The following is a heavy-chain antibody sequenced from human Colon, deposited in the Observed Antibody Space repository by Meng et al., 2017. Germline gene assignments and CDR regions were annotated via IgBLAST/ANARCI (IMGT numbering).Heavy chain of an antibody. Sequence: AHLHESGPGLVRPSDDLSLVCTVSGGSMKRGGYHWSWVRQHPGKGLEFIGFMSDSGTTDYNPSLRSRVSISEIGSSKNQFSLTLRSVTAADTATYFCARDTLYGTDYWGQGVLVTVSS. V-gene: IGHV4-31*03. CDR1: GGSMKRGGYH. D-gene: IGHD4-17*01. J-gene: IGHJ4*02. CDR2: MSDSGTT. CDR3: ARDTLYGTDY.